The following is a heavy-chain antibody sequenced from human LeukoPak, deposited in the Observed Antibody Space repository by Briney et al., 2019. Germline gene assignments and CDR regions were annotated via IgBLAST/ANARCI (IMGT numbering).Heavy chain of an antibody. CDR1: GGSISSGGYY. CDR3: ARSGYYYGNVDY. V-gene: IGHV4-31*03. CDR2: IYYSGGT. J-gene: IGHJ4*02. D-gene: IGHD3-22*01. Sequence: SETLSLTCTVSGGSISSGGYYWSWIRQHPGKGLEWIGYIYYSGGTYYNPSLKSRVTISVDTSKNQFSLKLSSVTAADTAVYYCARSGYYYGNVDYWGQGTLVTVSS.